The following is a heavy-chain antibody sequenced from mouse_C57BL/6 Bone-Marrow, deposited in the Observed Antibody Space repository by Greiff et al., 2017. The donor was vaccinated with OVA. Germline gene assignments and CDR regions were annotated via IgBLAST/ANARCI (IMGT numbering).Heavy chain of an antibody. CDR2: INPYNGGT. V-gene: IGHV1-19*01. D-gene: IGHD2-1*01. CDR1: GYTFTDYY. J-gene: IGHJ3*01. Sequence: EVQLQESGPVLVKPGASVKMSCKASGYTFTDYYMNWVKQSHGKSLEWIGVINPYNGGTSYNQKFKGKATLTVDKSSSTAYMELNSLTSEDSAVYYCARGEGHYYGNYNGLAYWGQGTLVTVSA. CDR3: ARGEGHYYGNYNGLAY.